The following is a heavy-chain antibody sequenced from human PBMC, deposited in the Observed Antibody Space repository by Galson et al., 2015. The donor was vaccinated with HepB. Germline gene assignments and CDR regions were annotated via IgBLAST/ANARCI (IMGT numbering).Heavy chain of an antibody. CDR2: INPSGGST. CDR3: ARPWELDKGGDAFDI. CDR1: GSTFTSYY. Sequence: SVKVSCKASGSTFTSYYMHWVRQAPGQGLEWMGIINPSGGSTSYAQKFQGRVTMTRDTSTSTVYMELSSLRSEDTAVYYCARPWELDKGGDAFDIWGQGTMVTVSS. J-gene: IGHJ3*02. D-gene: IGHD1-26*01. V-gene: IGHV1-46*01.